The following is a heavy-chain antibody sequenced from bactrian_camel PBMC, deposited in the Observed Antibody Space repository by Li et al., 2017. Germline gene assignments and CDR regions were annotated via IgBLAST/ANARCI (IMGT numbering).Heavy chain of an antibody. J-gene: IGHJ4*01. V-gene: IGHV3S54*01. CDR3: AAVLSNRNPYCSRGYWRWNY. CDR1: GSKYSVKC. D-gene: IGHD2*01. CDR2: IVTGGGNT. Sequence: QLVESGGGSVQNGGSLRLSCAASGSKYSVKCMVWFRQRPGKEREGVAAIVTGGGNTYYAGSVDGRFTISQDNAKNTVYLQMNSLKPEDTAMYYCAAVLSNRNPYCSRGYWRWNYWGQGTQVTVS.